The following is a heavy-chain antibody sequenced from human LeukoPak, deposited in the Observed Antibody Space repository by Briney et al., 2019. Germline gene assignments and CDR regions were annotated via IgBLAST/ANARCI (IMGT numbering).Heavy chain of an antibody. D-gene: IGHD6-19*01. CDR2: IYYSGNT. V-gene: IGHV4-39*07. CDR3: ARDNPRTTGYSSGSSFDF. Sequence: QASETLSLTCTVSGVSISSSNSYWGWIRQPPGKGLEWIGSIYYSGNTYYNASLKSQVSISIDTSKNQFSLNLRSVTAADTAVYFCARDNPRTTGYSSGSSFDFWGQGIVVTVSS. J-gene: IGHJ4*02. CDR1: GVSISSSNSY.